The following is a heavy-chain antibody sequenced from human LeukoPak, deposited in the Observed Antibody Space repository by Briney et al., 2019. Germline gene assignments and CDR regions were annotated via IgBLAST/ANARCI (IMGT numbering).Heavy chain of an antibody. J-gene: IGHJ6*02. CDR1: GYTFTGYY. Sequence: ASVKVSCKASGYTFTGYYMHWVRQAPGQGLEWMGRINPNSGGTNYAQKFQGRVTMTRDTSISTAYMELGRLRSDDTAVYYCARRYYDSSGYYTTYYYGMDVWGQGTTVTVSS. CDR3: ARRYYDSSGYYTTYYYGMDV. V-gene: IGHV1-2*06. D-gene: IGHD3-22*01. CDR2: INPNSGGT.